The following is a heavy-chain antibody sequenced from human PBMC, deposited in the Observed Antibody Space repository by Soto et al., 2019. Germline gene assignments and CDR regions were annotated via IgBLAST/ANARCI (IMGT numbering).Heavy chain of an antibody. CDR1: GLTFSSYS. Sequence: GGSLRLSCAASGLTFSSYSMNWVRQAPGKGLEWVSSISRSAGNTYYADSVKGRFTISRDNAKNSMYLQMNSLRAEDTAVYYCARDQVPGPDDFDIWGQGTMVTVSS. CDR3: ARDQVPGPDDFDI. V-gene: IGHV3-21*01. J-gene: IGHJ3*02. CDR2: ISRSAGNT.